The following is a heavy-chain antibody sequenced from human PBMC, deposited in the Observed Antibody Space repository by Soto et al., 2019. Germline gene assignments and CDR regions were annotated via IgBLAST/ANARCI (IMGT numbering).Heavy chain of an antibody. CDR3: ARHGGRFFEY. CDR2: ISQSGTA. V-gene: IGHV4-4*02. CDR1: GDSFSSGYW. D-gene: IGHD2-15*01. Sequence: QVQLLESGPGLVKPSETLSLTCAVSGDSFSSGYWWSWVRQPPGKGLQWIGQISQSGTANYNPSLESRVTMSVDKSKNQFSLILTSVTAADTAVYYCARHGGRFFEYWGQGILVTVSS. J-gene: IGHJ4*02.